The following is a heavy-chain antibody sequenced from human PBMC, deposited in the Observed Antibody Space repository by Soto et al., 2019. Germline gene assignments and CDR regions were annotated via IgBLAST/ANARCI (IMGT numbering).Heavy chain of an antibody. CDR2: IYYSGST. V-gene: IGHV4-59*01. CDR3: ARMRWLAESPGAFDI. D-gene: IGHD6-19*01. Sequence: QVQLQESGPGLVKPSETLSLTCTVSGGSISSYYWSWIRQPPGKGLEWIGYIYYSGSTNYNPSLKSRVTISVDTSKNQFSLKLSSVTAADTAVYYCARMRWLAESPGAFDIWGQGTMVTVSS. CDR1: GGSISSYY. J-gene: IGHJ3*02.